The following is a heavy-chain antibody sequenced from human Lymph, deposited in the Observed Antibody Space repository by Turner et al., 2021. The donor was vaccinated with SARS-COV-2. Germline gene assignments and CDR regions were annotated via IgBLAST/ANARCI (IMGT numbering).Heavy chain of an antibody. D-gene: IGHD5-18*01. Sequence: EVQLVESGGGLVKPGGSLRLSCAASGFTFRSYWMIWFRQAPGKGLEGVDNIKEDGSEEYYVDSGKGRFTISRDNAKNSLYLQMNSLRAEETAVYYCAREDTVMVYDYWGQGTLVTVSS. V-gene: IGHV3-7*03. J-gene: IGHJ4*02. CDR2: IKEDGSEE. CDR1: GFTFRSYW. CDR3: AREDTVMVYDY.